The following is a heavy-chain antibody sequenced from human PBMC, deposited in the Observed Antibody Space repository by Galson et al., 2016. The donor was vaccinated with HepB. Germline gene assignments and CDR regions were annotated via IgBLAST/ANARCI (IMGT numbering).Heavy chain of an antibody. Sequence: SLRLSCAASGFTFSSYAMHWVRQAPGKGLEWVAAISYDGSHKYYAHSVKGRFTISRDNTKNTLYLQMNSLRAEDTAVYYCARADPVGDFFDYWGQGTLVTVSS. CDR3: ARADPVGDFFDY. D-gene: IGHD3-16*01. CDR2: ISYDGSHK. CDR1: GFTFSSYA. J-gene: IGHJ4*02. V-gene: IGHV3-30-3*01.